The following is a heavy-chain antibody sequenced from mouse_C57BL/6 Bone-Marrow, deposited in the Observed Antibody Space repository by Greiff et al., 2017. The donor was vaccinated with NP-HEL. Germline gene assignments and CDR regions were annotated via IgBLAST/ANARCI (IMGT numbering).Heavy chain of an antibody. V-gene: IGHV2-2*01. CDR2: IWSGGST. CDR1: GFSLNSYG. D-gene: IGHD2-2*01. J-gene: IGHJ1*03. CDR3: ARNPRMVTTGKWYFDV. Sequence: VHLVESGPGLVQPSQSLSITCTVSGFSLNSYGVHWVRQSPGKGLEWLGVIWSGGSTDYNAAFISRLSISKDNSKSQVFFKMNSLQADDTAIYYCARNPRMVTTGKWYFDVWGKGTTVTVSS.